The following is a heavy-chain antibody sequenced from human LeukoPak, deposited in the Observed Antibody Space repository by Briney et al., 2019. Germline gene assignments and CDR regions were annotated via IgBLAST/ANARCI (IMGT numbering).Heavy chain of an antibody. CDR2: IYYSGST. V-gene: IGHV4-39*02. J-gene: IGHJ4*02. CDR3: ARDSYRVRGVIREPFDY. D-gene: IGHD3-10*01. CDR1: GGSISSSSYY. Sequence: KPSETLSLTCTVSGGSISSSSYYWSWIRQPPGKGLEWIGSIYYSGSTYYNPSLKSRVTISVDTSKNQFSLKLSSVTAADTAVYYCARDSYRVRGVIREPFDYWGQGTLVTVSS.